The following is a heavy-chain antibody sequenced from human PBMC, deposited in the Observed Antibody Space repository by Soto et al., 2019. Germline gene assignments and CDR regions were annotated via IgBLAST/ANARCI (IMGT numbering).Heavy chain of an antibody. V-gene: IGHV4-30-4*01. CDR3: ARVSGHNTGYYSVYFMDV. CDR2: IYYTGST. J-gene: IGHJ6*02. D-gene: IGHD5-18*01. Sequence: PSETLCLTCNVYGGSISGGDYYWTWIRQSPGKGLEWIGYIYYTGSTFYSPSLKSRVTISLDTSENHFSLDMNSVTAADTAVYFCARVSGHNTGYYSVYFMDVWGQGTTVTVSS. CDR1: GGSISGGDYY.